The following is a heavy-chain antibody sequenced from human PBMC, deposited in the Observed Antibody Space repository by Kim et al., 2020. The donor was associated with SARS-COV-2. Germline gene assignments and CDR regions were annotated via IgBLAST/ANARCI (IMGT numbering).Heavy chain of an antibody. D-gene: IGHD1-7*01. V-gene: IGHV4-31*03. CDR3: ARDQRNYDPNWFDP. CDR1: GGSISSGGYY. CDR2: IYYSGST. Sequence: SETLSLTCTVSGGSISSGGYYWSWIRQHPGKGLEWIGYIYYSGSTYYNPSLKSRVTISVDTSKNQFSLKLSSVTAADTAVYYCARDQRNYDPNWFDPWGQGTLVTVSS. J-gene: IGHJ5*02.